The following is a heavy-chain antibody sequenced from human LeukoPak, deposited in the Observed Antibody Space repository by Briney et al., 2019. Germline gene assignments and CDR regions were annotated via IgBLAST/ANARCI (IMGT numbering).Heavy chain of an antibody. CDR1: GASINSILYY. D-gene: IGHD4/OR15-4a*01. CDR2: IFHDGST. J-gene: IGHJ5*02. V-gene: IGHV4-39*01. Sequence: LETLSLTCNVSGASINSILYYWGWIRQPPGKGLEWIGNIFHDGSTYFNPSLKSRVSLSVDTSKRYFSLKLTSVTAADTSVYYCARHVLSNRSFDTWGQGTLVSVSS. CDR3: ARHVLSNRSFDT.